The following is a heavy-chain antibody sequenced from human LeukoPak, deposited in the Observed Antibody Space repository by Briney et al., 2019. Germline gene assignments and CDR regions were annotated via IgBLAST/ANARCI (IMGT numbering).Heavy chain of an antibody. Sequence: ASVKVSCKASGYTFTGYAMHWVRQAPGQRLEWMGWINAGNGNTKYSQKFQGRVTITRDTSASTAYMELSSLRSEDTAVYYCARAPPPRDGDKDYWGQGTLVTVSS. CDR2: INAGNGNT. CDR1: GYTFTGYA. J-gene: IGHJ4*02. CDR3: ARAPPPRDGDKDY. D-gene: IGHD5-24*01. V-gene: IGHV1-3*01.